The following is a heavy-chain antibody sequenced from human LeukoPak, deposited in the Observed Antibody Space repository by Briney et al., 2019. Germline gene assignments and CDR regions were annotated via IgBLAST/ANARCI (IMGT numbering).Heavy chain of an antibody. CDR1: GFTFSSYG. Sequence: GGSLRLSCAASGFTFSSYGMHGVRQAPGKGLEGVAVIWYDGTNKYYADSVKGRFTISRDNSKNTLYLQMNSLRAEDTAVYYCAKGNGHYYYYMDVWGEGTTVTVSS. J-gene: IGHJ6*03. V-gene: IGHV3-33*06. CDR2: IWYDGTNK. CDR3: AKGNGHYYYYMDV. D-gene: IGHD3-16*01.